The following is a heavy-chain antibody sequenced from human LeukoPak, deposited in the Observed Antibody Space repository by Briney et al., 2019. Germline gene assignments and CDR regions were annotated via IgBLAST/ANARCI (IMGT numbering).Heavy chain of an antibody. J-gene: IGHJ6*02. CDR1: GGSISSGDYS. D-gene: IGHD5-12*01. CDR3: ARNPATRGYGMDV. Sequence: SETLSLTCAVSGGSISSGDYSWSWIRQPPGKGLEWIGYIYHSGSTYYNPSLKSRVTISVDRSKNQFSLKLSSVTAADTAVYYCARNPATRGYGMDVWGQGTTVTVSS. V-gene: IGHV4-30-2*01. CDR2: IYHSGST.